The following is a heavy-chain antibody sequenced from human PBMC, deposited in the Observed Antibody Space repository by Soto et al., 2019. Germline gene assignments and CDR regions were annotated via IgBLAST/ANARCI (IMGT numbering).Heavy chain of an antibody. V-gene: IGHV5-51*01. J-gene: IGHJ4*02. CDR1: GYSFTSYW. CDR3: ARALTVTIHPHYFDF. CDR2: IHPSDSDT. Sequence: GESLKISCKGSGYSFTSYWIGWVRQMPGKGLEWMGIIHPSDSDTRYSPSFQGQVTISADNSITTAYLQLRSLMASDTAIYYCARALTVTIHPHYFDFWGQGTLVTVSS. D-gene: IGHD1-7*01.